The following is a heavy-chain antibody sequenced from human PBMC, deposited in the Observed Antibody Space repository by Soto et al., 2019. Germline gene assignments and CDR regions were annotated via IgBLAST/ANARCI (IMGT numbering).Heavy chain of an antibody. CDR2: IKTTTDGGTT. CDR3: TTADSSDYYDSAGFYYRWFDP. V-gene: IGHV3-15*01. CDR1: GFTFSSAW. D-gene: IGHD3-22*01. J-gene: IGHJ5*02. Sequence: EVQLVESGGGLVKPGGSLKLSCAASGFTFSSAWMSWVRQAPGKGLEWVGRIKTTTDGGTTDYAAPVKGRFTISRDDSRNTLYLHMNILKTEDTAVYYCTTADSSDYYDSAGFYYRWFDPWGQGTLVTVSS.